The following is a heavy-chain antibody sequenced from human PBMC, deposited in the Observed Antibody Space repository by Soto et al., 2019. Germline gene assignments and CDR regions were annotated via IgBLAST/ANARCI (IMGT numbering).Heavy chain of an antibody. D-gene: IGHD3-10*01. V-gene: IGHV3-23*01. CDR2: ISGSGGST. Sequence: EVQLLESGGGLVQPGGSLRLSCAASGFTFSSYAMSWVRQAPGKGLEWVSAISGSGGSTYYADSVKGRFTISRDNSKNTLYLQMNSLRAEDTAVYYCAKRLTMVRGVIGLFDPWGQGTLVTVSS. J-gene: IGHJ5*02. CDR1: GFTFSSYA. CDR3: AKRLTMVRGVIGLFDP.